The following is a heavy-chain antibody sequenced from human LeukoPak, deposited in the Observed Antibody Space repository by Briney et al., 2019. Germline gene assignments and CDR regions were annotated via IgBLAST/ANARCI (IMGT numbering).Heavy chain of an antibody. J-gene: IGHJ2*01. CDR1: GGSFSGYY. CDR3: ARGPHCSSTSCYAKNWYFDL. CDR2: INHSRST. V-gene: IGHV4-34*01. Sequence: SQTLSLTCAVYGGSFSGYYWSWIRQPPGKGLEWIGEINHSRSTNYNPSLKSRVTISVDTSKNQFSLKLSSVTAADTAVYYCARGPHCSSTSCYAKNWYFDLWGRGTLVTVSS. D-gene: IGHD2-2*01.